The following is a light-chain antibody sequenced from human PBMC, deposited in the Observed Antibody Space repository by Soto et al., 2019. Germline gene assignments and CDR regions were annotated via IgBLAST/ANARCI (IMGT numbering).Light chain of an antibody. Sequence: DIQMTQSPSSLSASVEDRVIITCRASQSISNHLNWYQQKPGKAPKLLIFAASSLQSGVPSRFSGSRSGPDFTLTSSSLQPEDFATYYCQQRYSSPPTFGQGTKVEIK. CDR1: QSISNH. V-gene: IGKV1-39*01. J-gene: IGKJ1*01. CDR2: AAS. CDR3: QQRYSSPPT.